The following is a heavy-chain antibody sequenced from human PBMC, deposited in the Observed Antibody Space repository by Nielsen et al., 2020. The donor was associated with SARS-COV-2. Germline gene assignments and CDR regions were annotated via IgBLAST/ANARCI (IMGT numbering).Heavy chain of an antibody. J-gene: IGHJ6*02. D-gene: IGHD6-19*01. Sequence: SETLSLTCTVSGDSINSGPYFWSWIRQYPGKGLEWIGYIYYSGSTYYNPSLKSRVAFSLDTSNSQFSLKLTSVTAADTAVYYCARGGGSGWYGFDYYYYGMDVWGQGTTVTVSS. CDR3: ARGGGSGWYGFDYYYYGMDV. CDR2: IYYSGST. V-gene: IGHV4-31*03. CDR1: GDSINSGPYF.